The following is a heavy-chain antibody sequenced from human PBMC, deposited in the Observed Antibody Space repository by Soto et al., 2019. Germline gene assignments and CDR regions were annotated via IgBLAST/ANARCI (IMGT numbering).Heavy chain of an antibody. V-gene: IGHV3-9*01. CDR3: AKEGGGYCTNGVCYTGDFDY. D-gene: IGHD2-8*01. CDR1: GFTFDDYA. CDR2: ISWNSGSI. J-gene: IGHJ4*02. Sequence: GGSLRLSCAASGFTFDDYAMHWVRQAPGKGLEWVSGISWNSGSIGYADSVKGRFTISRDNAKNSLYLQMNSLRAEDTALYYCAKEGGGYCTNGVCYTGDFDYWGQGTLVTVSS.